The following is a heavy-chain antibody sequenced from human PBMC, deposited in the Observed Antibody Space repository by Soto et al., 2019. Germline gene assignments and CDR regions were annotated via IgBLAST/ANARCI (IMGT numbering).Heavy chain of an antibody. CDR1: GYTFTSYA. CDR3: ARGEKTLNWFDP. V-gene: IGHV1-3*01. Sequence: GXXVKVSCRASGYTFTSYAMHWVRQAPGQRLEWMGWINAGNGNTKYSQKFQGRVTITRDTSASTAYMELSRMRSEDTAVYYCARGEKTLNWFDPWGQGTLVTVSS. J-gene: IGHJ5*02. CDR2: INAGNGNT.